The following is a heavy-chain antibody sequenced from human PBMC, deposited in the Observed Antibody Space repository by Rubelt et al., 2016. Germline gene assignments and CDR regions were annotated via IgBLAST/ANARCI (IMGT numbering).Heavy chain of an antibody. Sequence: GLEWMGWISAYNGNTNYAQKLQGRVTMTTDTSTSTAYMELGSLRSDDTAVYYCARDIYYDSSGPSGMDVWGQGTTVTVSS. J-gene: IGHJ6*02. CDR3: ARDIYYDSSGPSGMDV. CDR2: ISAYNGNT. V-gene: IGHV1-18*01. D-gene: IGHD3-22*01.